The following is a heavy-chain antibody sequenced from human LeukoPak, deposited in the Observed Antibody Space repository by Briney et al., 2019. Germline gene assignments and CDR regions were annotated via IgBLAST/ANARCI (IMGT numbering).Heavy chain of an antibody. CDR2: INHSGST. D-gene: IGHD6-6*01. Sequence: SETLSLTCAVYGGSFSGYYWSWIRQPPGKGLEWIGEINHSGSTNYNPSLKSRVTISVDTSKNQFSLKLSSVTAADTAVYYCARVFSELGLDYWGQGTLVTVSS. CDR3: ARVFSELGLDY. CDR1: GGSFSGYY. J-gene: IGHJ4*02. V-gene: IGHV4-34*01.